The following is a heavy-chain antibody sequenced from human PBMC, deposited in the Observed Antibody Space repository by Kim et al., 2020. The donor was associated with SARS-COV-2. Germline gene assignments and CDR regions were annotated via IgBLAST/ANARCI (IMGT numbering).Heavy chain of an antibody. CDR1: GFTFSAYG. V-gene: IGHV3-30*18. Sequence: GGSLRLSCATSGFTFSAYGMHWVRQAPGKGLEWVALISYDGSNKYYVDSVKGRFTISRDNSKDTLYLQMNSLRAEDTAVYWCAKDKTGYSSGWIGAYYYFGLDAWGRGTTVTVSS. J-gene: IGHJ6*02. D-gene: IGHD2-15*01. CDR3: AKDKTGYSSGWIGAYYYFGLDA. CDR2: ISYDGSNK.